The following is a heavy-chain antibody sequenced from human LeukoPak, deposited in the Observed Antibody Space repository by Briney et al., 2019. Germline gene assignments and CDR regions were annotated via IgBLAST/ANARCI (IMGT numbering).Heavy chain of an antibody. CDR2: IYYSGST. D-gene: IGHD2-15*01. CDR1: GGSISSISYY. Sequence: PSQTLSLTCTVSGGSISSISYYWGWIRQPPGKGLEWIGSIYYSGSTYYNPSLKSRVTISVDTSKNQFSLKLSSVTAADTAVYYCAGPSGGWDAFDIWGQGTMVTVSS. J-gene: IGHJ3*02. CDR3: AGPSGGWDAFDI. V-gene: IGHV4-39*01.